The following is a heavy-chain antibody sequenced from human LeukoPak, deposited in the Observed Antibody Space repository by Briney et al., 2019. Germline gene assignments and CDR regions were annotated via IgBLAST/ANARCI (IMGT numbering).Heavy chain of an antibody. D-gene: IGHD5-18*01. CDR3: ARAPRGYSYAYWWFEP. CDR2: IFYSGST. CDR1: GGSISGYY. J-gene: IGHJ5*02. V-gene: IGHV4-59*01. Sequence: PSETLSLTCAVSGGSISGYYWNWIRQPPGKGLEWIGYIFYSGSTNYNPSLKSRVTISVDTSKNQCSLKLSSVTAADTAVYYCARAPRGYSYAYWWFEPWGHGSLVTVSS.